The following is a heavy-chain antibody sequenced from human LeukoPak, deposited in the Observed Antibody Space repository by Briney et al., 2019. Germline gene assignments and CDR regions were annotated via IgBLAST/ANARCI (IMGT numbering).Heavy chain of an antibody. CDR2: NSYSGSA. D-gene: IGHD4-17*01. Sequence: SETLSLTCTVSGGSVSSGNYYWTWIRQPLGKGLEWIGYNSYSGSANYNPSLKSRVTILLDTSKNQFSLKLSSVTAADTAIYSCARRVSGDYGHWFDPWGQGTLVTVSS. V-gene: IGHV4-61*01. J-gene: IGHJ5*02. CDR3: ARRVSGDYGHWFDP. CDR1: GGSVSSGNYY.